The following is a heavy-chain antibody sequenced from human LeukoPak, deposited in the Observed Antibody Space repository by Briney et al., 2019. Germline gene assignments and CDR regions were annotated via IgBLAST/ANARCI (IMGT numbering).Heavy chain of an antibody. Sequence: SETLSLTCAVSGGSISSSNWWSWVRPPPGKGLEWIGEIYHSGSTNYNPSLKSRVTISVDTSKNQFSLKLSSVTAADTAVYYCARDLVENSRGHDFWGQGILVIVSS. CDR2: IYHSGST. V-gene: IGHV4-4*02. J-gene: IGHJ4*02. CDR3: ARDLVENSRGHDF. D-gene: IGHD2-15*01. CDR1: GGSISSSNW.